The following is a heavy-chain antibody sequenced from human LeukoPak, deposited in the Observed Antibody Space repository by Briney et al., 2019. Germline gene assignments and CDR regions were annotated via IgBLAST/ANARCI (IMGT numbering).Heavy chain of an antibody. CDR2: ISYDGGNK. J-gene: IGHJ4*02. D-gene: IGHD2-8*02. V-gene: IGHV3-30-3*01. Sequence: GGSLRLSCAASGFTFSTYALHWVRQAPGKGLEWVAVISYDGGNKYYADSVKGRFTISRDNSKNTLYLQMNSLRAEDTAVYYCARDTGTHLFDYWGQGTLVTVSS. CDR1: GFTFSTYA. CDR3: ARDTGTHLFDY.